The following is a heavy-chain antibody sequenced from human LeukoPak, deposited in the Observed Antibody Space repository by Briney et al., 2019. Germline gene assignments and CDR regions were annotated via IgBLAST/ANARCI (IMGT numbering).Heavy chain of an antibody. CDR1: GLTFSSYS. D-gene: IGHD6-13*01. CDR2: ISSSSSYI. CDR3: ARDGYSGSSQYYYYYGMDV. Sequence: GGSLRLSCAASGLTFSSYSMNWVRQAPGKGLEWVSSISSSSSYIYYADSVKGRFTISRDNAKNSLYLQMNSLRAEDTAVYYCARDGYSGSSQYYYYYGMDVWGQGTTVTVSS. J-gene: IGHJ6*02. V-gene: IGHV3-21*01.